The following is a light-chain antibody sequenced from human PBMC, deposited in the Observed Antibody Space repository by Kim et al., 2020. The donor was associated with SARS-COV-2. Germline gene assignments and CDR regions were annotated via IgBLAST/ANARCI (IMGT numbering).Light chain of an antibody. V-gene: IGLV3-1*01. J-gene: IGLJ3*02. Sequence: SVSPVQTATCTCAGNNLGDKYICRYQQKSGQAPVLVSYQNYQRPSGIPERFSGSSSGNTATLTISGTQAMDEADYYCQAWDVNRVFGGGTQLTVL. CDR3: QAWDVNRV. CDR1: NLGDKY. CDR2: QNY.